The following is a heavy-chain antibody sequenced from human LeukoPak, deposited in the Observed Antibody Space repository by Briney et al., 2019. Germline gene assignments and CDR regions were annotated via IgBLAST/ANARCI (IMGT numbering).Heavy chain of an antibody. D-gene: IGHD3-3*01. J-gene: IGHJ6*02. V-gene: IGHV1-2*02. CDR2: INPNSGGT. CDR1: GHTFTGYY. Sequence: ASVKVSCKASGHTFTGYYMHWVRQAPGQGLEWMGWINPNSGGTNYAQKFQGRVTMTRDTSISTAYMELSRLRSDDTAVYYCARDYDSTGSGYYYYYGMDVWGQGTTVTVSS. CDR3: ARDYDSTGSGYYYYYGMDV.